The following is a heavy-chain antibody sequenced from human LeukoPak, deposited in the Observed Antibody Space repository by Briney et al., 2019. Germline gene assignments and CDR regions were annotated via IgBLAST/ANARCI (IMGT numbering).Heavy chain of an antibody. J-gene: IGHJ4*02. Sequence: SETLSLTCAVYGGSFSGYYWSWIRQPPGKGLEWIGEINHSGSTNYNPSLKSRVTISVDTSKNQFSLKLSSVTAADTAVYYCARARHDSSGYYPDYWGQGTLVTVSS. CDR1: GGSFSGYY. V-gene: IGHV4-34*01. CDR3: ARARHDSSGYYPDY. CDR2: INHSGST. D-gene: IGHD3-22*01.